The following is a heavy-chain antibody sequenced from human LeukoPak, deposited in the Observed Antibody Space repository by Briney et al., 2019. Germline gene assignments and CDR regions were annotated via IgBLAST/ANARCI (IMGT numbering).Heavy chain of an antibody. D-gene: IGHD6-6*01. V-gene: IGHV1-69*01. CDR1: GGTFISYA. CDR2: IISIFRTA. J-gene: IGHJ5*02. Sequence: GASVKVSCKASGGTFISYAISWVRQAPGQGKEWMGGIISIFRTANYAQKFPGRVTITAHESTTTAYMELSSLRSEDTTVSYCARVAASRRSSPWFDPWGQGTLVTVSS. CDR3: ARVAASRRSSPWFDP.